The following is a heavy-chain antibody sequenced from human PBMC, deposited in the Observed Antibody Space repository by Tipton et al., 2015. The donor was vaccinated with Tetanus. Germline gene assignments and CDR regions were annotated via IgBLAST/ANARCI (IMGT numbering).Heavy chain of an antibody. CDR2: IYYSGSS. V-gene: IGHV4-39*02. CDR1: GASMSSSSYY. J-gene: IGHJ2*01. D-gene: IGHD3-3*01. Sequence: TLSLTCNVSGASMSSSSYYWDWIRQPPGKGLEWIGSIYYSGSSYYNPSLESRVTISLDTSKNRFSLKLTSVTAADAAVYYCARDPAVLRFLEWLPDWYFALWGRGTLVTVSS. CDR3: ARDPAVLRFLEWLPDWYFAL.